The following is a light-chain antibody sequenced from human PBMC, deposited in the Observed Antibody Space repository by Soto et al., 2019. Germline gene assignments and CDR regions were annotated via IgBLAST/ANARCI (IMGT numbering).Light chain of an antibody. CDR1: QDISNY. V-gene: IGKV1-33*01. CDR3: QQYDNLPLT. CDR2: DAS. J-gene: IGKJ4*01. Sequence: DIQLTQSPSVLSASVGDRVTITCPASQDISNYLNWYQQKPGKAPKLLIYDASNLETGVPSRFSGSGSGTDFTFTISSLQPEDIATYYCQQYDNLPLTFGGGTKVDIK.